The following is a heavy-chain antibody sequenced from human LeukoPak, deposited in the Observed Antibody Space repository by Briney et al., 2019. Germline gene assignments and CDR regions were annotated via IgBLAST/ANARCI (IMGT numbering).Heavy chain of an antibody. D-gene: IGHD3-9*01. CDR1: GGSISSYY. V-gene: IGHV4-4*09. CDR2: ISTSVST. CDR3: ARSAKTYYDILTGYSGCWYFDY. Sequence: SATLSLTCTVSGGSISSYYWSWIRQPPGKGPEWIGYISTSVSTNYNPSLKSRVTISVDTSKNQFSLKLSSVTAADTAVYYCARSAKTYYDILTGYSGCWYFDYWGQGTLVTVSS. J-gene: IGHJ4*02.